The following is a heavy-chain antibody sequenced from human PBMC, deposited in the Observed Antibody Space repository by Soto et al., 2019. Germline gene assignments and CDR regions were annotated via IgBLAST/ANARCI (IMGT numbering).Heavy chain of an antibody. CDR1: GFTFSSYA. CDR3: AKGFRVVVAATPVYYYYGMDV. J-gene: IGHJ6*02. D-gene: IGHD2-15*01. CDR2: ISGSGGST. V-gene: IGHV3-23*01. Sequence: GGSLRLSCAASGFTFSSYAMSWIHQAPGKGLEWVSAISGSGGSTYYADSVKGRFTISRDNSKNTLYLQMNSLRAEDTAVYYCAKGFRVVVAATPVYYYYGMDVWGQGTTVTVSS.